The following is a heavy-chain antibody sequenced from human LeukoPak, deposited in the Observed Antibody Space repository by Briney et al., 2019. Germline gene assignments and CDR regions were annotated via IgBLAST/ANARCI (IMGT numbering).Heavy chain of an antibody. Sequence: ASVKVSCKASGYTFTNYGITWVRQAPGHGLEWMGWISAYHGNTNCAQKFQGRVTMTTDTSTSTAYMELRSLRSDDTAVYYCARTSWDYSGSYYPDYWGQGALVTVSS. CDR3: ARTSWDYSGSYYPDY. D-gene: IGHD1-26*01. CDR1: GYTFTNYG. V-gene: IGHV1-18*01. CDR2: ISAYHGNT. J-gene: IGHJ4*02.